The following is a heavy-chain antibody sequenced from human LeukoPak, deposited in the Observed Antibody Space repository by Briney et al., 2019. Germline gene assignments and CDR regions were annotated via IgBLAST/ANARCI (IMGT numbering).Heavy chain of an antibody. J-gene: IGHJ4*02. Sequence: ASVKVSCKASGYTFTSYGISWVRQAPGQGLEWMGWISAYNGNTNYAQKLQGRVTMTTDTSTSTAYMELRSLGSDDTAVYYCARAYDTAMVPFFDYWGQGTLVTVSS. CDR1: GYTFTSYG. CDR3: ARAYDTAMVPFFDY. CDR2: ISAYNGNT. D-gene: IGHD5-18*01. V-gene: IGHV1-18*01.